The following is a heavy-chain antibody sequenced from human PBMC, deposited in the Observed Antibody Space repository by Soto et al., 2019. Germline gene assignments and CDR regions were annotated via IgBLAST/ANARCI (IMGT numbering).Heavy chain of an antibody. D-gene: IGHD6-13*01. CDR3: ARGLAADGA. CDR2: SNAGSGNT. CDR1: GYTFTHYA. J-gene: IGHJ5*02. V-gene: IGHV1-3*01. Sequence: QVQLVQSGAEVKKPGASVKVSCTASGYTFTHYAIHWVRHAPGQRLEWMGFSNAGSGNTKYSQTLQGRLTFTKDTYASTAYMDLSSLRSEDTAIYYCARGLAADGAWGQGTLVTVSS.